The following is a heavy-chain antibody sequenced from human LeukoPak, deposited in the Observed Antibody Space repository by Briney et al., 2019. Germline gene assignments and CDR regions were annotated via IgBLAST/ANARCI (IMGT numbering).Heavy chain of an antibody. D-gene: IGHD3-22*01. CDR2: IYYSGST. CDR3: ARDGGYYYDSSGYGAFDI. V-gene: IGHV4-59*01. Sequence: SETLSLTCTVSGGSISSYYWSWIRQPPGKGLEGVGYIYYSGSTNYNPSLKSRVTISVDTSKNQFCLKLSSVTAADTAVYYCARDGGYYYDSSGYGAFDIWGQGTMVTVSS. J-gene: IGHJ3*02. CDR1: GGSISSYY.